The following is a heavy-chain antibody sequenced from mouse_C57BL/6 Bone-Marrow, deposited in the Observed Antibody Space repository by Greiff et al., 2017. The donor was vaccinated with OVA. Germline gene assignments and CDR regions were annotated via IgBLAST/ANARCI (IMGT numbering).Heavy chain of an antibody. V-gene: IGHV5-12*01. CDR1: GFTFSDYY. Sequence: EVKLVESGGGLVQPGGSLKISCAASGFTFSDYYMYWVRQTPEKRLEWVAYTSNGGGSTYYLDPVKGRFTIYRDTAKNTLYLQMSRLKSEYTAMYYCARHIYYVNFPWFAYWGQGTLVTVSA. CDR3: ARHIYYVNFPWFAY. CDR2: TSNGGGST. J-gene: IGHJ3*01. D-gene: IGHD2-1*01.